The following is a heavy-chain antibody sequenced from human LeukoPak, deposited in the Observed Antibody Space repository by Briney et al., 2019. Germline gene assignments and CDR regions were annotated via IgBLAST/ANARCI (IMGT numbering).Heavy chain of an antibody. CDR2: INHSGST. Sequence: SETLSLTCAVYGGSFSGYYWSWIRQPPGKGLEWIGEINHSGSTNYNPSLKSRVTISVDTSKNQFSLKLSSVTAADTAVYYCVRGGRSYLTYFDYWGQGTLVTVSS. J-gene: IGHJ4*02. CDR3: VRGGRSYLTYFDY. D-gene: IGHD1-26*01. CDR1: GGSFSGYY. V-gene: IGHV4-34*01.